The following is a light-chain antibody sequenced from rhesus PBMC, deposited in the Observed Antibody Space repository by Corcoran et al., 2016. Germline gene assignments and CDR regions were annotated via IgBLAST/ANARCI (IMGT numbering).Light chain of an antibody. CDR3: QHNYGTPWT. CDR1: ENVNNY. Sequence: DIQMTQSPSSLSASVGDRVTITCRTSENVNNYLNWYQQKPGKAPKLLIYKASTLQSGVPSRFSGSGSVTDYTFTISSLQSEDVATYYCQHNYGTPWTFGQGTKVEIK. V-gene: IGKV1-74*01. J-gene: IGKJ1*01. CDR2: KAS.